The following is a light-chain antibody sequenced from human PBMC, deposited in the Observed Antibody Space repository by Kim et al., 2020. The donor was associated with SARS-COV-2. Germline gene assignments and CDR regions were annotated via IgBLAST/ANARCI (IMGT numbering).Light chain of an antibody. CDR2: GAS. CDR1: QDITNC. CDR3: QQYDSAPLT. J-gene: IGKJ4*01. Sequence: DIQMTQPPSSLSASVGDRVTITCQASQDITNCLNWYQQKPGKAPKVLIYGASNLETGVPSRFSGSGSGTHFTFTISSLQPEDIATYHCQQYDSAPLTFGGGTKLEI. V-gene: IGKV1-33*01.